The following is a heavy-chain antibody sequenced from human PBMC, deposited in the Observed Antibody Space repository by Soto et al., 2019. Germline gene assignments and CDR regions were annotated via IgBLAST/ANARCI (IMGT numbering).Heavy chain of an antibody. J-gene: IGHJ4*01. CDR2: VKSKTDGGSA. Sequence: PGGSLRLSCAASGCPFINAWINWVRQVPGKGLEWVGRVKSKTDGGSADYAAPVKGRFAVSRDDSKNIVYLQMNNLKIEDTGVYYCTTDSRTTLPEIRFDYWGHGTQVTVSS. CDR3: TTDSRTTLPEIRFDY. CDR1: GCPFINAW. V-gene: IGHV3-15*07. D-gene: IGHD1-26*01.